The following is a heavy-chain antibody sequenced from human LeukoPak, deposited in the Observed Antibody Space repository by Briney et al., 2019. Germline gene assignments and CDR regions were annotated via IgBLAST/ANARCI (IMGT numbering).Heavy chain of an antibody. J-gene: IGHJ4*02. D-gene: IGHD3-10*01. CDR3: AKGSYSGDSSPTGDDY. CDR2: IYSGGDT. Sequence: PGGSLRLSCAASGFTVSSNSMSWVRQAPAQGLEWVSVIYSGGDTYYADSVKGRFTISRDISKNTVSLQMNSLRAEDTAVYYCAKGSYSGDSSPTGDDYWGQGTLVTVSS. V-gene: IGHV3-53*01. CDR1: GFTVSSNS.